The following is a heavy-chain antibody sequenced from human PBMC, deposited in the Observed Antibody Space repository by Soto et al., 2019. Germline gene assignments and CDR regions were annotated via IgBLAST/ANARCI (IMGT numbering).Heavy chain of an antibody. V-gene: IGHV1-8*01. J-gene: IGHJ4*02. CDR2: MNPNSGNT. Sequence: ASVKVSCKASGYTFTSYVINWVRQATGQGLEWMGWMNPNSGNTGYAQKFQGRVTMTRNTSISTAYMELSSLRSEDTAVYYCARGITIFGVVPGWGQGTLVTVPQ. CDR3: ARGITIFGVVPG. D-gene: IGHD3-3*01. CDR1: GYTFTSYV.